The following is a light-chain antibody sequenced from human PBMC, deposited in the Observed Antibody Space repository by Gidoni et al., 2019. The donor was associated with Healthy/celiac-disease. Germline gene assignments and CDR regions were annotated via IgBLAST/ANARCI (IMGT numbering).Light chain of an antibody. CDR2: AAS. CDR1: QSMSSY. V-gene: IGKV1-39*01. Sequence: DIQMTQSPSSLSASVGDRVTITCRASQSMSSYLHWYQQKPGKAPKLLIYAASSLQSGVPSRVSGSGSGTDFTLTISSLQPEEFATYYCQQSYSTPKLTFGGGTKVEIK. CDR3: QQSYSTPKLT. J-gene: IGKJ4*01.